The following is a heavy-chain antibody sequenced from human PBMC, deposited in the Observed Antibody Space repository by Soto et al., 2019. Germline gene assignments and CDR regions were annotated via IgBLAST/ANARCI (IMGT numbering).Heavy chain of an antibody. CDR1: GGSISNTNW. D-gene: IGHD5-12*01. Sequence: QVQLQESGPGLVKPSGTLSLTCAVSGGSISNTNWWNWVRQPPGKGLEWIGEIYHSGSTNYNPSLKSRVTISVDKSKNQFSLKLNSVTAADTAVYYCARALDEAIVATSNLFDPWGQGTLVTVSS. CDR3: ARALDEAIVATSNLFDP. CDR2: IYHSGST. V-gene: IGHV4-4*02. J-gene: IGHJ5*02.